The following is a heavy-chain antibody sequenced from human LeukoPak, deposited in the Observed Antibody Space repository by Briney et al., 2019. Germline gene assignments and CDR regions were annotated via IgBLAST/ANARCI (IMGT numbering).Heavy chain of an antibody. CDR2: IKSKTDGGTT. CDR1: GFTFSSYE. J-gene: IGHJ6*03. CDR3: TTVLLGRYYYYYMDV. V-gene: IGHV3-15*01. Sequence: GGSLRLSCAASGFTFSSYEMNWVRQAPGKGLEWVGRIKSKTDGGTTDYAAPVKGRFTISRDDSKNTLYLQMNNLKTEDTAVYYCTTVLLGRYYYYYMDVWGKGTTVTVSS.